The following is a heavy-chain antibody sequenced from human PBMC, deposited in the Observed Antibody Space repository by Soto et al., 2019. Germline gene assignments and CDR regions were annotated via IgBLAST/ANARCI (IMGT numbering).Heavy chain of an antibody. J-gene: IGHJ3*02. CDR3: ASANAGAFNI. V-gene: IGHV4-61*01. CDR2: IYYSGIT. CDR1: GGCVTSATYY. Sequence: ETLSVTSTVSGGCVTSATYYWSWIRQPPGKGLEYIGYIYYSGITNYNPSLNSRVTISVDTPKNQFSLKLSSATAADTDFYYCASANAGAFNIWGQGTMVTVSS.